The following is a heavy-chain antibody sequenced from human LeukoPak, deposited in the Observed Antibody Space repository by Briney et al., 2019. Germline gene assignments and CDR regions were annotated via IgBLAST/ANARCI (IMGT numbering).Heavy chain of an antibody. J-gene: IGHJ4*02. D-gene: IGHD3-22*01. CDR2: IYYSGTT. V-gene: IGHV4-59*12. CDR3: ASDIRGSGYFDY. CDR1: GGSISSYY. Sequence: SETLSLTCTVSGGSISSYYWNWIRQPPGKGLEWIGYIYYSGTTNYNPSLKSRVTISVDTSKNQFSLKLSSVTAADTAVYYCASDIRGSGYFDYWGQGTLVTVSS.